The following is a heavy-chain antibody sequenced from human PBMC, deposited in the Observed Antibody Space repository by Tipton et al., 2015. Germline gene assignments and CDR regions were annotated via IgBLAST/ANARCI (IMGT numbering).Heavy chain of an antibody. CDR3: ARGSEYSSPHWFDP. D-gene: IGHD6-19*01. V-gene: IGHV4-31*03. Sequence: TLSLTCTVSGDSISSGGSYWTWIRQHPGKGLEWIGYIYYSGHYYSNPSLKSRATISVDTSKNQFSLKLSSVTAADTAIYYCARGSEYSSPHWFDPWGQGTLVTVSS. J-gene: IGHJ5*02. CDR1: GDSISSGGSY. CDR2: IYYSGHY.